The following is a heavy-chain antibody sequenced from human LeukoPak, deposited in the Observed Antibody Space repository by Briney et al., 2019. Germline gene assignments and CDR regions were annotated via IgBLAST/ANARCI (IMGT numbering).Heavy chain of an antibody. V-gene: IGHV4-34*01. CDR3: ARHNLVAAARPTASAFDI. CDR1: GGSFSGYY. CDR2: INHSGST. Sequence: SETLSLTCAVYGGSFSGYYWSWIRQPPGKGLEWIGEINHSGSTNYNPSLKSRVTISVDTSKNQFSLKLSSVTAADTAVYYCARHNLVAAARPTASAFDIWGQGTMVTVSS. J-gene: IGHJ3*02. D-gene: IGHD6-13*01.